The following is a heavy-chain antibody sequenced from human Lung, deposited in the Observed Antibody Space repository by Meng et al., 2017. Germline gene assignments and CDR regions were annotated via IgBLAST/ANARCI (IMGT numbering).Heavy chain of an antibody. Sequence: QVQLVQPGAEVKKPGAPAKVSCKASGYTFATYPIHWVRQAPGQGLEWMGWINPDNDNTRYSQRFQGRLTISRDTSASTAYMELNTLTSEDTAVYYCARYGSGSYLDWGQGALVTVSS. J-gene: IGHJ4*02. CDR3: ARYGSGSYLD. D-gene: IGHD3-10*01. CDR2: INPDNDNT. CDR1: GYTFATYP. V-gene: IGHV1-3*01.